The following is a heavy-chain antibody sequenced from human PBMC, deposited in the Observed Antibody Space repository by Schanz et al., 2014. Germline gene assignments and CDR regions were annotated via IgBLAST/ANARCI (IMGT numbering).Heavy chain of an antibody. D-gene: IGHD5-18*01. CDR2: INGDGSNT. J-gene: IGHJ4*02. CDR3: ASDQGYTTSWRIFDL. V-gene: IGHV3-74*01. Sequence: EVQLVESGGGLVQPGGSLRLSCGSSGFTFSPYWMHWVRQAPGKGLVWVSRINGDGSNTNYADSVKGRFTISRDNAKNTLYLQMNSLSAEDTAVYYCASDQGYTTSWRIFDLWGQGTLVTVSS. CDR1: GFTFSPYW.